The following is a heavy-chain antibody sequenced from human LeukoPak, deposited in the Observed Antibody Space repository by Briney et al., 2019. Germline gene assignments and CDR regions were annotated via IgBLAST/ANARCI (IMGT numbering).Heavy chain of an antibody. CDR1: GGSISSYY. CDR3: ARAHGSSENYLGITCRRVFDV. Sequence: PSETLSLTCTVSGGSISSYYWSWMRQAPGKVLEGVGNIYYSGSTNYNPPLNSRVTISVDTSKNQCSVRMRCVRAADTVVYYCARAHGSSENYLGITCRRVFDVWGPGTLVTVSS. J-gene: IGHJ3*01. D-gene: IGHD3-22*01. CDR2: IYYSGST. V-gene: IGHV4-59*01.